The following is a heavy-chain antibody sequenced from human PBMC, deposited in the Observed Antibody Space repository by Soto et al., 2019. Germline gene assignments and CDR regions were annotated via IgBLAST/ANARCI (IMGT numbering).Heavy chain of an antibody. V-gene: IGHV4-39*01. Sequence: SETLSLTCTVSGGSISSSSYYWGWIRQPPGKGLEWIGSIYYSGSTYYNPSLRSRVTISVDTPKNQFSLKLNSVTAADTAVYYCARIAGKYSYVDYWGQETLVTVSS. D-gene: IGHD5-18*01. CDR1: GGSISSSSYY. CDR2: IYYSGST. J-gene: IGHJ4*02. CDR3: ARIAGKYSYVDY.